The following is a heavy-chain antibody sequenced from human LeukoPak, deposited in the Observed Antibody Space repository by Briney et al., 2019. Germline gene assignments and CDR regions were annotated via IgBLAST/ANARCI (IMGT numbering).Heavy chain of an antibody. Sequence: SETLSLTCTVSGGSISSYYWSWIRQPPGKGLEWIGYIHYSGSTNYNPSLKSRVTISVDTSKNQFSLKLSSVTAADTAVYYCAREGTRDAFDIWGQGTMVTVSS. D-gene: IGHD1-1*01. CDR3: AREGTRDAFDI. CDR1: GGSISSYY. CDR2: IHYSGST. V-gene: IGHV4-59*01. J-gene: IGHJ3*02.